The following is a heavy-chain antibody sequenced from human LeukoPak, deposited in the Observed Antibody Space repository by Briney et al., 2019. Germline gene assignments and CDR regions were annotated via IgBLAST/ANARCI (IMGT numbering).Heavy chain of an antibody. Sequence: GGSLRLSCAASGFTFGSYTMNWVRQAPGKGLEWVSSISGSRRHKYYADSVKGRFTISRDNAKNSLYLQMNSLRAEDTAVYYCARTANFAAGYYIDYWGQGTLVTVSS. CDR1: GFTFGSYT. CDR3: ARTANFAAGYYIDY. J-gene: IGHJ4*02. CDR2: ISGSRRHK. V-gene: IGHV3-21*01. D-gene: IGHD6-13*01.